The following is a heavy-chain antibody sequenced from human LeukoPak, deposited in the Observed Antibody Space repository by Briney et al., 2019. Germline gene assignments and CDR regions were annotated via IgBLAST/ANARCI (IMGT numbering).Heavy chain of an antibody. J-gene: IGHJ5*02. Sequence: PGGSLRLPCAASGFTFSSYGMHWVRQAPGKGLEWVAVISYDGSNKYYADSVKGRFTISRDNSKNTLYLQMNSLRAEDTAVYYCAKLGTRDILTGYYIAWGQGTLVTVSS. D-gene: IGHD3-9*01. CDR3: AKLGTRDILTGYYIA. CDR1: GFTFSSYG. V-gene: IGHV3-30*18. CDR2: ISYDGSNK.